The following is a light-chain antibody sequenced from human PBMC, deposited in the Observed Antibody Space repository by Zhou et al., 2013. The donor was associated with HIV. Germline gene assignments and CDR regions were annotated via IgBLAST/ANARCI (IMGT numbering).Light chain of an antibody. Sequence: DIQMTQSPSSLSASVGDRVTITCQASQDISNYLNWYQQRPGKAPELLIYAASSLQSGVPSKFSGSGSGTDFTLTISNLQPEDIATYYCQQANRFPQTFGQGTKVEIK. J-gene: IGKJ2*01. V-gene: IGKV1-12*01. CDR2: AAS. CDR1: QDISNY. CDR3: QQANRFPQT.